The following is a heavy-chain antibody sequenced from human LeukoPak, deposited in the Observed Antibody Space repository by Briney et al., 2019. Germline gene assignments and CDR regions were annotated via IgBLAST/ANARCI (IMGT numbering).Heavy chain of an antibody. CDR2: ISWNSGSI. CDR3: AKGYYYFDY. D-gene: IGHD1-1*01. Sequence: GRSLRLSCAASGFTFDDYAMHWVRQAPGKGLEWVSGISWNSGSIGYADSVKGRFTISRDNAKNSLYLQTNSLRAEDTALYYCAKGYYYFDYWGQGTLVTVSS. CDR1: GFTFDDYA. V-gene: IGHV3-9*01. J-gene: IGHJ4*02.